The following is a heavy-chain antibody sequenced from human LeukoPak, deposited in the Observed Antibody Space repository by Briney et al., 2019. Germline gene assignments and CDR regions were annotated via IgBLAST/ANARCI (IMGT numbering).Heavy chain of an antibody. CDR3: AKDLTDIGFDY. CDR2: ITSNGGST. Sequence: GGSLRLSCAASGFTFSSYAMHWVRQAPGKGLEYVSAITSNGGSTHYGKSVKGRFTISRDNSKNTLYLQMNSLRAEDTAVYYCAKDLTDIGFDYWGQGTLVTVSS. D-gene: IGHD5-12*01. CDR1: GFTFSSYA. J-gene: IGHJ4*02. V-gene: IGHV3-64*01.